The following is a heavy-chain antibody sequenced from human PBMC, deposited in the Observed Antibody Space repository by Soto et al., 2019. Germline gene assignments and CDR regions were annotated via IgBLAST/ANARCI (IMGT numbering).Heavy chain of an antibody. CDR1: GYAFTGYY. Sequence: GASVKVSCKASGYAFTGYYMHWVRQAPGQGLEWMGWINPNSGGTNYAQKFQGRVTMTRDTSSSTAYMELSRLRSDDTAVYYCARDYFDWPSLDIWGQGTMVTVS. D-gene: IGHD3-9*01. CDR3: ARDYFDWPSLDI. V-gene: IGHV1-2*02. CDR2: INPNSGGT. J-gene: IGHJ3*02.